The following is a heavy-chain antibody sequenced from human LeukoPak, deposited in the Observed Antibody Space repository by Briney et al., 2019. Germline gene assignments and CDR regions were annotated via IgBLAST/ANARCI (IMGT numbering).Heavy chain of an antibody. V-gene: IGHV1-8*01. J-gene: IGHJ4*02. D-gene: IGHD3-9*01. CDR3: ARAELRYFDWPPGDY. Sequence: ASVKVSCKASGYTFTDYDINRVRQATGQGLEWMGWMNPNSGNTGYTQKFQGRVTMTRNTSISTAYMELSSLRSEDTAVYYCARAELRYFDWPPGDYWGQGTLVTVSS. CDR1: GYTFTDYD. CDR2: MNPNSGNT.